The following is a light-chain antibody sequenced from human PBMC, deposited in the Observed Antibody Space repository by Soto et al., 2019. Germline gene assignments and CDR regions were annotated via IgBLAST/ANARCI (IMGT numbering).Light chain of an antibody. V-gene: IGKV3-11*01. J-gene: IGKJ5*01. CDR1: PSVTNY. CDR3: QQRNIWPPVT. Sequence: EIVLTQSPATLSLYPGERATLSCRASPSVTNYLAWYQQKPGQPPRLLIYGAFNRAAGIPARFSGSGSGTDFTLTISSLEPEDSAVYCCQQRNIWPPVTFGQGTLLAI. CDR2: GAF.